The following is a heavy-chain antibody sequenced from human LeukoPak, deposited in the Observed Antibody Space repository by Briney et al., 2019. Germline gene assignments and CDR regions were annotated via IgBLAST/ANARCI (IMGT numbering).Heavy chain of an antibody. D-gene: IGHD3-22*01. J-gene: IGHJ6*02. CDR3: AKDVTYYYDSSGYHYYYYGMDV. Sequence: PGGSLRLSCAASGFTFSSYAMSWVRQAPGKGLEWVSAISGSGGSTYYADSVKGRFTISRDNSKNTLYLQMNSLRAEDTAVYYCAKDVTYYYDSSGYHYYYYGMDVWGQGTTVTVSS. V-gene: IGHV3-23*01. CDR2: ISGSGGST. CDR1: GFTFSSYA.